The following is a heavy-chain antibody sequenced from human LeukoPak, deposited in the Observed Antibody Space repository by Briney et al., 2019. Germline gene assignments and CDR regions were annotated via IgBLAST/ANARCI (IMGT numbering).Heavy chain of an antibody. CDR3: ARGVDTAMDQDY. D-gene: IGHD5-18*01. Sequence: SQTLSLTCTVSGGSISSGGYYWSWIRQHPGKGLEWIGYIYYSGSTYYNPSLKSRVTISVDTSKNQFSLKLSSVTAADTAVYYCARGVDTAMDQDYWGQGTLVTVSS. V-gene: IGHV4-31*03. CDR1: GGSISSGGYY. J-gene: IGHJ4*02. CDR2: IYYSGST.